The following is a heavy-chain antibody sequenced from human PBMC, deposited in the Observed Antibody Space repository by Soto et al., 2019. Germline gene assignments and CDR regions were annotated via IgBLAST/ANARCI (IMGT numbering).Heavy chain of an antibody. CDR3: AHRPGAAAGSNWFDP. J-gene: IGHJ5*02. CDR1: GFSLSTSGVG. CDR2: IYWDDDK. D-gene: IGHD6-13*01. V-gene: IGHV2-5*02. Sequence: QITLKESGPTLVKPTQTLTLTCTFSGFSLSTSGVGVGWIRQPPGKALEWLALIYWDDDKRYSPSLKSRLTITKDTPKNQVVLTMTNMDPVDTATYYCAHRPGAAAGSNWFDPWGQGTLVTVSS.